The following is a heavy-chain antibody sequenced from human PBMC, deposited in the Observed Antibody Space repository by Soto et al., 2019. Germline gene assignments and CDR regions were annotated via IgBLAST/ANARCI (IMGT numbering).Heavy chain of an antibody. CDR1: GFNFSNYA. J-gene: IGHJ4*02. D-gene: IGHD3-3*01. Sequence: EVQLLESGGDFKQPGGSLRLSCEGSGFNFSNYALNWVRQAPGKRLEWVSVISGNSGTTYYAASVKGRFTISRDNSKKTVYPQMNSLRADDTAVCSGAKGRAITVFGVITHFDSRGQGTLVTVSS. CDR3: AKGRAITVFGVITHFDS. CDR2: ISGNSGTT. V-gene: IGHV3-23*01.